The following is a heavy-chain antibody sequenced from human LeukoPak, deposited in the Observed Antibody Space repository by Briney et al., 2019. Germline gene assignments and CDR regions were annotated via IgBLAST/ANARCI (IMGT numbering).Heavy chain of an antibody. CDR1: GYSFTNYW. V-gene: IGHV5-51*01. J-gene: IGHJ4*02. CDR3: AKQFSGTSPFDY. Sequence: GESLKISCKGSGYSFTNYWIGWVRQMPGKGLEWMGIIWPGDSDTRYSPSFQGQVTISADKSISTAYLQWSSLKDSDTAMYFCAKQFSGTSPFDYRGQGTLVTVSS. D-gene: IGHD1-26*01. CDR2: IWPGDSDT.